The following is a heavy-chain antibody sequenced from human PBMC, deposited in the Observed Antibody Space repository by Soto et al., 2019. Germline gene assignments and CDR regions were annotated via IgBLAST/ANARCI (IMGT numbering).Heavy chain of an antibody. CDR1: GGSLSDYY. CDR2: INHRGTT. CDR3: ARYQWNPGAFDP. J-gene: IGHJ5*02. Sequence: QVQLQQWGAGLLKPSETLSLTCAVYGGSLSDYYWNWLRQPPGKGLEWIGEINHRGTTSDNPSLKSRVDISVDTAMTQFSLKLRSVTAADTAIYYCARYQWNPGAFDPWGPGTQVTVSS. V-gene: IGHV4-34*01. D-gene: IGHD1-20*01.